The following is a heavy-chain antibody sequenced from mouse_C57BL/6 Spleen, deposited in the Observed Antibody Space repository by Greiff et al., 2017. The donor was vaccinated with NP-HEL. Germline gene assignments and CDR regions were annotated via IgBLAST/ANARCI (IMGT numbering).Heavy chain of an antibody. CDR2: INYDGSST. V-gene: IGHV5-16*01. Sequence: EVKLMESEGGLVQPGSSMKLSCTASGFTFSNYYMAWVRQVPEKGLEWVANINYDGSSTYYLDSLKSRFIISRDNAKNILYLQMSSLKSEDTATYYCARVGLRRAYAMDYWGQGTSVTVSS. CDR3: ARVGLRRAYAMDY. CDR1: GFTFSNYY. J-gene: IGHJ4*01. D-gene: IGHD2-4*01.